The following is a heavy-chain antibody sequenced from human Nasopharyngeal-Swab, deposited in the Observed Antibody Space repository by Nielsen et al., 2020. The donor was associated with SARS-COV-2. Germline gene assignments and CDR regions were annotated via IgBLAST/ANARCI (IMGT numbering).Heavy chain of an antibody. CDR1: GFTFSSYG. CDR2: IWYDGSNK. Sequence: GESLKISCAASGFTFSSYGMHWVRQAPGKGLEWVAVIWYDGSNKYYADSVKGRFTISRDNSKNTLYLQMNSLRAEDTAVYYCARGYSGYDQWGIDYWGKGTTVTVSS. V-gene: IGHV3-33*01. CDR3: ARGYSGYDQWGIDY. D-gene: IGHD5-12*01. J-gene: IGHJ6*04.